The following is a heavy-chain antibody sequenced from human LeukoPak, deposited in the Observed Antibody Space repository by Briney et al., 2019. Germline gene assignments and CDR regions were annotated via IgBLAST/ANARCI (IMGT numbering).Heavy chain of an antibody. CDR3: ARGAGWELPVCIDY. CDR2: IYYSGST. D-gene: IGHD1-26*01. J-gene: IGHJ4*02. V-gene: IGHV4-61*01. Sequence: SETLSLTCTVSGGSVSSGSYYWSWIRQPPGKGLEWIGYIYYSGSTNYNPSLKSRVTISVDTSKNQFSLKLSSMTAADTAVYYCARGAGWELPVCIDYWGQGTLVTVSS. CDR1: GGSVSSGSYY.